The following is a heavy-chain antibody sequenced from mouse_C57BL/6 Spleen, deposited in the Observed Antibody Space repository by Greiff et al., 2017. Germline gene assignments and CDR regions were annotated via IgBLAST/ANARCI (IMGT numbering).Heavy chain of an antibody. Sequence: QVQLKQSGAELVRPGASVKLSCKASGYTFTDYYINWVKQRPGQGLEWIARIYPGSGNTYYNENFKGKATLTAEKSSSTAYMQLSSLTSEDSAVYFCARSESLYYAMDYWGQGTSVTVSS. CDR1: GYTFTDYY. J-gene: IGHJ4*01. V-gene: IGHV1-76*01. CDR2: IYPGSGNT. CDR3: ARSESLYYAMDY.